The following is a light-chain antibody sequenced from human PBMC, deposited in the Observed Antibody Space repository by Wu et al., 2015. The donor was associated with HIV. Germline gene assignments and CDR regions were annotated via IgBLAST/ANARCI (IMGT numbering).Light chain of an antibody. Sequence: EVVLTQSPDTLSLFPGERAILSCRSSQTITDSYLAWYQQRPGQAPRLLIYGATSRAIGIPDRFSGSGSEKGFTLTIGGVEPEDFAVYYCQQYSHSPRTFGQGTKVEFK. CDR3: QQYSHSPRT. CDR2: GAT. V-gene: IGKV3-20*01. J-gene: IGKJ1*01. CDR1: QTITDSY.